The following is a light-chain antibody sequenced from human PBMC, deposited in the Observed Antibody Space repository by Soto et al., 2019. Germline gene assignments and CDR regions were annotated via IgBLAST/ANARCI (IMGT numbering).Light chain of an antibody. CDR2: EGS. V-gene: IGLV2-23*01. J-gene: IGLJ3*02. Sequence: QSALTQPASVSGSPGQSITISCTGTSSDVRSYTLVSWYQQHPGEAPKLIIYEGSKRPSGVSNRFSGSESVNTASLTISGLRAEDEADYFCQSYDSSLVAWVFGGGTKLTVL. CDR1: SSDVRSYTL. CDR3: QSYDSSLVAWV.